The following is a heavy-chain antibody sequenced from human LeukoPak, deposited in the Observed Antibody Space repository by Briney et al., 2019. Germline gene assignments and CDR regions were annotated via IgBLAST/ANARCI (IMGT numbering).Heavy chain of an antibody. CDR2: INHSGST. V-gene: IGHV4-34*01. CDR3: ARDYGGSYYYGSEYSYYFDY. CDR1: GGSFSGYY. J-gene: IGHJ4*02. D-gene: IGHD3-10*01. Sequence: SETLSLTCAVYGGSFSGYYWSWIRQPPGKGLEWIGEINHSGSTNYNPSLKSRVTISVDTSKNQFSLKLSSVTAADTAVYYCARDYGGSYYYGSEYSYYFDYWGQGTLVTVSS.